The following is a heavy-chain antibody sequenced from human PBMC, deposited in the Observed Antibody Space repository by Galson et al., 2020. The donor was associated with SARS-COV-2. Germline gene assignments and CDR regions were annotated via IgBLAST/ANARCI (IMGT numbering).Heavy chain of an antibody. J-gene: IGHJ4*02. CDR3: ARSLWRYTFDY. D-gene: IGHD1-20*01. CDR2: IGTAGDT. V-gene: IGHV3-13*01. Sequence: EGSLRLSCAASGFTFTSYDMHWVRQATGKGLEWVSAIGTAGDTYYPGSVKGRFTISRENAKNSLYLQMNSLRAGDTAVYYCARSLWRYTFDYWGQGTLVTVSS. CDR1: GFTFTSYD.